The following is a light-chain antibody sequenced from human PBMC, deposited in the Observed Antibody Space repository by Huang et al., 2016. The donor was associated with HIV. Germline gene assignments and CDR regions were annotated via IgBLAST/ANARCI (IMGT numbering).Light chain of an antibody. CDR2: SVS. V-gene: IGKV3-15*01. CDR1: QSVSGN. J-gene: IGKJ1*01. Sequence: IVMTQSPATLSVSPGDSATLSCRTSQSVSGNLAWYQQKPGQAPRLRIHSVSSSATGIPARVGGSGSRTDFTLTISSLQSEEFAVYYCHQYSYWPPTFGQGTKVEI. CDR3: HQYSYWPPT.